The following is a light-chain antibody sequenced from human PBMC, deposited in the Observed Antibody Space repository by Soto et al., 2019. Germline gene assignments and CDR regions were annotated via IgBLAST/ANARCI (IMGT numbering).Light chain of an antibody. Sequence: DTQMTQSPSSLSASVGDRVTITCRASQGISSYLAWYQQKPGKVPKVLIYAASTLQSGVPSRFSGSGSGTEFTLTISSLQPEDVATYYCQKYYSAPETFGQGTKVDIK. CDR1: QGISSY. CDR2: AAS. CDR3: QKYYSAPET. J-gene: IGKJ1*01. V-gene: IGKV1-27*01.